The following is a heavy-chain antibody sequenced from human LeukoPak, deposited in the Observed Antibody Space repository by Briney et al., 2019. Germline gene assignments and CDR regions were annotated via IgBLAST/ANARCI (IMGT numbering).Heavy chain of an antibody. CDR2: INHSEST. CDR3: ASTGIAAAGTGY. J-gene: IGHJ4*02. D-gene: IGHD6-13*01. CDR1: GGSFSGYY. Sequence: SETLSLTCAVYGGSFSGYYWSWIRQPPGKGLEWIGEINHSESTNYNPSLKSRVTISVDTSKNQFSLKLSSVTAADTAVYYCASTGIAAAGTGYWGQGTLVTVSS. V-gene: IGHV4-34*01.